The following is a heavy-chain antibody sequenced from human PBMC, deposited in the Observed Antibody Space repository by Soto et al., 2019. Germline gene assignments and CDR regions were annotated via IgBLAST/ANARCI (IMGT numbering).Heavy chain of an antibody. J-gene: IGHJ5*01. CDR1: GYTFTGYY. CDR3: EREEKNGFDS. CDR2: INPNNGDT. Sequence: ASVKVSCKASGYTFTGYYMHWVRQAPGQGLEWMGWINPNNGDTKYAQRFQGRVTVTRDTSSNTIYMELRRLTSDDMTVYYCEREEKNGFDSWGQGTLVTVSS. V-gene: IGHV1-2*02.